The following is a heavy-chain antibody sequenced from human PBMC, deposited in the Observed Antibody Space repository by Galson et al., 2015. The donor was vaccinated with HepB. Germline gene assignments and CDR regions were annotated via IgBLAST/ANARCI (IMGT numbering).Heavy chain of an antibody. CDR2: ISAYNGNT. J-gene: IGHJ6*02. CDR1: GYTSTSHG. D-gene: IGHD2-15*01. V-gene: IGHV1-18*04. Sequence: SVKVSCKASGYTSTSHGISWVRQAPGQGLEWMGWISAYNGNTNYAQKLQGRVTMTTDTSTSTACMELRSLRSDDTAVYYCARDPDDCSGGSCYTYYYYGMDVWGQGATVTVSS. CDR3: ARDPDDCSGGSCYTYYYYGMDV.